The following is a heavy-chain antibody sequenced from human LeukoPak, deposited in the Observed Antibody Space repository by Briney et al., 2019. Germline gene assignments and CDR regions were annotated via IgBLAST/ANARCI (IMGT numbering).Heavy chain of an antibody. Sequence: GESLKISCKGSGYSFTSYWIGRVRHMPGKGLEWMGMIYPGDSDTRYSPSFQGQVTISADKSISTAYLQWSSLKASDTAMYYCARLGGRQRENFYDFWSGYPRFDYWGQGTLVTVSS. CDR2: IYPGDSDT. CDR3: ARLGGRQRENFYDFWSGYPRFDY. V-gene: IGHV5-51*01. D-gene: IGHD3-3*01. J-gene: IGHJ4*02. CDR1: GYSFTSYW.